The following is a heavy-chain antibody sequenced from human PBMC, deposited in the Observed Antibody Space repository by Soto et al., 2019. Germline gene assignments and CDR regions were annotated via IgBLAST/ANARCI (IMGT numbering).Heavy chain of an antibody. V-gene: IGHV1-3*01. J-gene: IGHJ5*01. CDR3: ARDQQFRNWFDS. D-gene: IGHD6-13*01. CDR2: INASNGNT. CDR1: GYTFSRYA. Sequence: GASVEVSCKASGYTFSRYAIHWVRQAPGQRLEWMGWINASNGNTKYSQKFEGRVTLTTDTSANTVYMELSSLRFEDTALYYCARDQQFRNWFDSWGQGTLVTVSS.